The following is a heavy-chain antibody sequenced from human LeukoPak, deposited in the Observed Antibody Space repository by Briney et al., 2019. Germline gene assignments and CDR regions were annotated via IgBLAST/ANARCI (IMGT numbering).Heavy chain of an antibody. CDR2: IYYSGST. CDR3: ARGGYYYYDSSGYYWFDP. D-gene: IGHD3-22*01. V-gene: IGHV4-59*12. J-gene: IGHJ5*02. Sequence: SETLSLTCTVSGGSISSYYWNWIRQPPGKGLEWIGYIYYSGSTNYNPSLKSRVTISVDTSKNQFSLKLSSVTAADTAVYYCARGGYYYYDSSGYYWFDPWGQGTLVTVSS. CDR1: GGSISSYY.